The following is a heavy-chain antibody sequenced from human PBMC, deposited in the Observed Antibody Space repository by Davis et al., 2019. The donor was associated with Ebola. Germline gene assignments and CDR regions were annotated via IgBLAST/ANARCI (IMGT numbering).Heavy chain of an antibody. D-gene: IGHD2-2*01. CDR1: GYSFTSYW. Sequence: GESLKISCKGSGYSFTSYWIGWVRQMPGKGLEWMGIIYPGDSDTRYSPSFQGQVTIAADKSISTAYLQWSSLKASDTAMYYCARLRGCSSTSCYSRGADYCGQGTLVTVSS. CDR2: IYPGDSDT. CDR3: ARLRGCSSTSCYSRGADY. V-gene: IGHV5-51*01. J-gene: IGHJ4*02.